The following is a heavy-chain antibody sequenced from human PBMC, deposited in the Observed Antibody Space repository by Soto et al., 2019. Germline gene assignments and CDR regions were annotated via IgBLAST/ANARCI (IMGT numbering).Heavy chain of an antibody. CDR1: GFTFSSYG. D-gene: IGHD1-26*01. CDR3: AKAPPGGIVAHIDY. CDR2: ISSDGSNK. J-gene: IGHJ4*02. V-gene: IGHV3-30*18. Sequence: QVQLVESGGGVVQPGRSLRLSCAASGFTFSSYGMHWVRQAPGKGLEWVAVISSDGSNKYYADSVKGRFTISRDNSKNTLYLQMNSLRAEDTAVYYCAKAPPGGIVAHIDYWGQGTLVTVSS.